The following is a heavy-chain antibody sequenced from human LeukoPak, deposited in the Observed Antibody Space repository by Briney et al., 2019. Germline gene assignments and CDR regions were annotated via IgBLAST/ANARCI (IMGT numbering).Heavy chain of an antibody. CDR3: ASSYYDILTGYTHFDY. J-gene: IGHJ4*02. Sequence: PSETLSLTCTVSGGSISSSSYYWGRIRQPPGKGLEWIGSIYYSGSTYYNPSLKSRVTISVDTSKNQFSLKLSSVTAADTAVYYCASSYYDILTGYTHFDYWGQGTLVTVSS. CDR1: GGSISSSSYY. V-gene: IGHV4-39*01. D-gene: IGHD3-9*01. CDR2: IYYSGST.